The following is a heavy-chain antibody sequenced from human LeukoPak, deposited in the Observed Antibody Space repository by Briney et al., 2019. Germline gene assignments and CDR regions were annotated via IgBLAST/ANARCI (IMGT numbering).Heavy chain of an antibody. J-gene: IGHJ4*02. V-gene: IGHV4-38-2*02. CDR2: IYHSGST. CDR1: GYSISSGYY. D-gene: IGHD4-23*01. Sequence: SETLSLTCAVSGYSISSGYYWGWIRQPPGKGLEWIGSIYHSGSTYYNPPLKSRVTISVDTSKNQFSLKLSSVTAADTAVYYCARDAKTTVGYYFDYWGQGTLVTVSS. CDR3: ARDAKTTVGYYFDY.